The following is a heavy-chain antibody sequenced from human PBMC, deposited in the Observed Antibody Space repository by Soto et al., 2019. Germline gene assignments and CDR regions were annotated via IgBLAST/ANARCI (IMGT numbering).Heavy chain of an antibody. CDR3: ARMATSGPLNWCDP. V-gene: IGHV1-8*01. CDR2: MNPNSGNG. CDR1: GYAFSNND. Sequence: QVQLVQSGAEVKEPGASVKVSCQASGYAFSNNDISWVRQSTGQGLEWMGWMNPNSGNGGYAQKFRGRVTMTRDTSTSTAYMELRSLASDDTAIYYCARMATSGPLNWCDPWGQGTLVTVSS. J-gene: IGHJ5*02.